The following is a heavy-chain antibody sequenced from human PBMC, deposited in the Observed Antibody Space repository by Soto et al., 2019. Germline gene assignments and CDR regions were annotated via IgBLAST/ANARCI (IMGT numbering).Heavy chain of an antibody. J-gene: IGHJ6*02. CDR3: ARIQGDGYNYYGMDV. CDR1: GFSLSTSGMC. Sequence: SGPTLGNPTQPLTLTGPFSGFSLSTSGMCVSWIRQPPGKALEWLALIDWDDDKYYSTSLKTRLTISKDTSKNQVVLTMTNMDPVDTATYYCARIQGDGYNYYGMDVWGQGTTVTVSS. V-gene: IGHV2-70*01. CDR2: IDWDDDK.